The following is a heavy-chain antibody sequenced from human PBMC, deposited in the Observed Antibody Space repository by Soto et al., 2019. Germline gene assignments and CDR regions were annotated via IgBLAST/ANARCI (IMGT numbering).Heavy chain of an antibody. CDR1: GGSMSNNNDY. CDR3: ARQVSWWVGAFN. J-gene: IGHJ4*01. CDR2: IHYSEST. V-gene: IGHV4-39*01. Sequence: QPQLQESGPGLVKPSETLSLTCSVSGGSMSNNNDYWGWIRQPPGKGLEWIGSIHYSESTNYNPSLKYRVSISVDTSKKQFSLKLTSVTAADTAVYYCARQVSWWVGAFNWGQGTLVTVSS. D-gene: IGHD1-26*01.